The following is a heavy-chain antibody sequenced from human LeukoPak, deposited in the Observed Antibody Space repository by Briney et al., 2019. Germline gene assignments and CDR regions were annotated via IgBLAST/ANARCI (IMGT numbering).Heavy chain of an antibody. CDR2: ISPSGSRT. CDR3: AKEGGIVTAGTHIKGDY. J-gene: IGHJ4*02. Sequence: PGGSLRLSCAASGFTFSSYGMSWVRRAPGKGLEWVSAISPSGSRTYYADSVKGRFTVSRDNSKNTLYLQMNSLRAEDTALYYCAKEGGIVTAGTHIKGDYWGQGTLLTVSS. CDR1: GFTFSSYG. V-gene: IGHV3-23*01. D-gene: IGHD2-2*01.